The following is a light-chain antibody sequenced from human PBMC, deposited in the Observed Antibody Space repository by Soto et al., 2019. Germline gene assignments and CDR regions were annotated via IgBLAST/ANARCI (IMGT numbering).Light chain of an antibody. V-gene: IGKV2-30*01. J-gene: IGKJ4*01. CDR2: KVS. CDR1: QSLVYSDGNTY. CDR3: MQGTYWPRLT. Sequence: DVVMTQSPLSLPVTLGQPASISCRSSQSLVYSDGNTYLNWFHQRPGQSPRRLIYKVSNRDSGVPDRFSGSVSGTDFTLKISRVAAEDVGVYYCMQGTYWPRLTFGGGTKVEIK.